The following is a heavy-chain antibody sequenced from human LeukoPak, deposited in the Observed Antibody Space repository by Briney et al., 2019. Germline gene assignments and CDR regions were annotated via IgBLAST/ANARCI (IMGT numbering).Heavy chain of an antibody. Sequence: GGSLRLSCAASGFTFSSYWMSWVRQAPGKGLEWVANIKQDGSEKYYVDSVKGRFTIPRDNAKNSLYLQMNSLRAEDTAVYYCASPGNYYYYYYGMDVWGQGTTVTVSS. CDR2: IKQDGSEK. J-gene: IGHJ6*02. CDR3: ASPGNYYYYYYGMDV. V-gene: IGHV3-7*01. CDR1: GFTFSSYW. D-gene: IGHD1-7*01.